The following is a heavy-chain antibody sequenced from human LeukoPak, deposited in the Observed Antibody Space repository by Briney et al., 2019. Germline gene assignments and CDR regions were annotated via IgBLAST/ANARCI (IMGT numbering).Heavy chain of an antibody. Sequence: PGGSLRLSCAASGFTFDDYAMHWVRQAPGKGLEWVSGISWNSGSIGYADSVKGRFTISRDNAKNSLYLQMNSLRAEDTALYYCAKDIYGSGTWYFDYWGQGTLVTVSS. J-gene: IGHJ4*02. V-gene: IGHV3-9*01. D-gene: IGHD3-10*01. CDR1: GFTFDDYA. CDR3: AKDIYGSGTWYFDY. CDR2: ISWNSGSI.